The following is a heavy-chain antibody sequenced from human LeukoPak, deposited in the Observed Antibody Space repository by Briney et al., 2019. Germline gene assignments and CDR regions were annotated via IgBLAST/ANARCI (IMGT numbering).Heavy chain of an antibody. V-gene: IGHV3-74*01. J-gene: IGHJ4*02. CDR2: INSDGSTT. Sequence: GGSLRLSCAASGFTFSRHWMHWVRQAPGKGLEWLSFINSDGSTTSHAESVKGRFTISRDNAKNTLHLQMNSLRAEDTAVYYCARGGVAGGNDYWGQGTLVTVSS. CDR1: GFTFSRHW. CDR3: ARGGVAGGNDY. D-gene: IGHD3-10*01.